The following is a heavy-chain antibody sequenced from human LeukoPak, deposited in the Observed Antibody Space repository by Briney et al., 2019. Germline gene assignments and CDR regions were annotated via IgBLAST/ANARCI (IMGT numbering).Heavy chain of an antibody. J-gene: IGHJ5*02. Sequence: ASVKVSCKASGYTFTGYYMHWVRQAPGQGLEWMGWINPNSGGTNYAQKFQGRVTMTRDTSISTAYMELRRLRSDDTAVYYCAREGPRIAVAGTGEGWFDPWGQGTLVTVSS. V-gene: IGHV1-2*02. D-gene: IGHD6-19*01. CDR3: AREGPRIAVAGTGEGWFDP. CDR2: INPNSGGT. CDR1: GYTFTGYY.